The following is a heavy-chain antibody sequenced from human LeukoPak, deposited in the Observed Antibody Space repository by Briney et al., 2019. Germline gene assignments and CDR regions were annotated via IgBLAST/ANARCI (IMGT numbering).Heavy chain of an antibody. CDR2: ISSSGSTI. CDR1: GFTFSSYE. D-gene: IGHD3-22*01. V-gene: IGHV3-48*03. CDR3: ATWGYYDSSGYSPDFDY. J-gene: IGHJ4*02. Sequence: PGGSLRLSCAASGFTFSSYEMNWVRQAPGKGLEWVSYISSSGSTIYYADSVKGRFTISRDNAKNSLYLRMNSLRAEDTAVYYCATWGYYDSSGYSPDFDYWGQGTLVTVSS.